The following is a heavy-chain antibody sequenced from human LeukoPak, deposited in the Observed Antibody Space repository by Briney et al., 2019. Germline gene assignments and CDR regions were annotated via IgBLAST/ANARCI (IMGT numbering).Heavy chain of an antibody. V-gene: IGHV4-59*05. J-gene: IGHJ4*02. CDR3: ARLRLSSSREGGDFDY. CDR2: IYYSGST. D-gene: IGHD6-13*01. CDR1: GASIRSHY. Sequence: SETLSLTCTVSGASIRSHYWSWIRQPPGKGLEWIGSIYYSGSTYYNPSLKSRVTISVDTSKNQFSLKLSSVTAADTAVYYCARLRLSSSREGGDFDYWGQGTLVTVSS.